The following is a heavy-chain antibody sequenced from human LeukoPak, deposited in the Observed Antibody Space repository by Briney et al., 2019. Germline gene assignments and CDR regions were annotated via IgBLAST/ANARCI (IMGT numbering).Heavy chain of an antibody. CDR2: ISSSSSYI. Sequence: GGSLRLSCAASGFTFSSYSMNWVRQSPGKGLEWVSSISSSSSYIYYADSVKGRFTISRDNAKNSLYLQRNSLRAEDTAVYYCARSYYDSSGYYVKDDAFDIWGQGTMVTVSS. D-gene: IGHD3-22*01. CDR3: ARSYYDSSGYYVKDDAFDI. CDR1: GFTFSSYS. J-gene: IGHJ3*02. V-gene: IGHV3-21*01.